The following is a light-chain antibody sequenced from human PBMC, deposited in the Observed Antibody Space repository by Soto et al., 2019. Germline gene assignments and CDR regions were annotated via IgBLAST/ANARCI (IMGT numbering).Light chain of an antibody. CDR3: QSYDSSLSGWV. V-gene: IGLV1-40*01. J-gene: IGLJ3*02. CDR1: SSNIGAGYD. Sequence: QSVLTQPPSVSGAPGQRVTISCTGSSSNIGAGYDVHWYQQLPGTAPKLLIYVNSNRPSGVPDRFSGSKSGTSASLAITGLQAADEADYYCQSYDSSLSGWVFGGGTQLTVL. CDR2: VNS.